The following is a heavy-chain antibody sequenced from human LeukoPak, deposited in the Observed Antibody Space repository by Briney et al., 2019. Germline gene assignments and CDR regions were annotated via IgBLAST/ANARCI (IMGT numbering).Heavy chain of an antibody. J-gene: IGHJ4*02. CDR1: RFTFSTYA. CDR2: IGGSSTSI. D-gene: IGHD3-10*01. V-gene: IGHV3-21*04. CDR3: ARDSLIQYGSGSYWGFDY. Sequence: GGSLRLSCAASRFTFSTYAMNWVRQAPGKGLEWVSSIGGSSTSIYYADSVKGRFTISRDNAKNSLYLQMNSLRAEDTAVYYCARDSLIQYGSGSYWGFDYWGQGILVTVSS.